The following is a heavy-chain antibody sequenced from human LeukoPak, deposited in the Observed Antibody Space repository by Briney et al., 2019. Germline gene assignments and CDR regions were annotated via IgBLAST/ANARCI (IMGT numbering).Heavy chain of an antibody. CDR1: GYTFTGYY. CDR3: AREMSTVAGIDY. D-gene: IGHD6-19*01. Sequence: ASVTVSCKASGYTFTGYYMHWVRQAPGQGLEWMGWINPNSGGTNYAQKFQGRVTMTRDTSISTAYMELSRLRSDDTAVYYCAREMSTVAGIDYWGQGTLVTVSS. J-gene: IGHJ4*02. V-gene: IGHV1-2*02. CDR2: INPNSGGT.